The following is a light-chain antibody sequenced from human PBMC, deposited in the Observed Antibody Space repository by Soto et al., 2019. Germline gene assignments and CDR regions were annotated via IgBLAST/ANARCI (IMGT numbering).Light chain of an antibody. CDR1: SSDVGGYNY. CDR2: EVS. V-gene: IGLV2-8*01. J-gene: IGLJ1*01. CDR3: SSYAGSNNYV. Sequence: QSALTQPPSASGSPGQSVTISCTGTSSDVGGYNYVSWYQQHPDKAPKLMIYEVSKRPSGVPDRFSGSKSGNTASLTVSGLQPEDEADYYCSSYAGSNNYVFGTGTKLTVL.